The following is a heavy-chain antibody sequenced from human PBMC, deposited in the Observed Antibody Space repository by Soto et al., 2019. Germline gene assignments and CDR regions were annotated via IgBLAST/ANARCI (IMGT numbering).Heavy chain of an antibody. CDR1: GDNFNRYW. D-gene: IGHD6-13*01. V-gene: IGHV5-51*01. Sequence: PGETLKISCNGSGDNFNRYWIGWVRQMPGKGLEWMGVIYPGDSDTRYSPSLQGQVTISADKSSSAAYLQWSSLQASDTATYYCARSLVNGTYEAFDIWGQGTMVTVSS. CDR3: ARSLVNGTYEAFDI. J-gene: IGHJ3*02. CDR2: IYPGDSDT.